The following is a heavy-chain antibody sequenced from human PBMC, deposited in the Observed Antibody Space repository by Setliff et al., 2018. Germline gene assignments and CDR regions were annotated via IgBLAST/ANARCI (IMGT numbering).Heavy chain of an antibody. D-gene: IGHD6-19*01. CDR3: ARVGVTSGWAY. CDR1: GGSISSYY. J-gene: IGHJ4*02. V-gene: IGHV4-59*05. CDR2: IHFRGTT. Sequence: SETLSLTCTVSGGSISSYYWSWIRQPPGKGLEWIGSIHFRGTTYYNPSLNSQVTISVDTSKNQFSLNLNSVTAADTAVYYCARVGVTSGWAYWGLGTLVTVSS.